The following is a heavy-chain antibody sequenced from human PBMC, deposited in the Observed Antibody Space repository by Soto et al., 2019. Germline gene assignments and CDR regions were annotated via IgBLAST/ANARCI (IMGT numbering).Heavy chain of an antibody. CDR2: IIPIFGTA. CDR1: EGTFSSYA. Sequence: ASVKVSCKASEGTFSSYAISWVRQAPGQGLEWTGGIIPIFGTANYAQKFQGRVTITADESTRKAYMELRSLRSEDTAAYYCARVAQVGSGWFDPWGKGTLVTVSS. J-gene: IGHJ5*02. D-gene: IGHD1-26*01. V-gene: IGHV1-69*13. CDR3: ARVAQVGSGWFDP.